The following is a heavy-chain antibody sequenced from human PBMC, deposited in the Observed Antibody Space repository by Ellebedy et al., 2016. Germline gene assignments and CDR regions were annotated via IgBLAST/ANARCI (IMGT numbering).Heavy chain of an antibody. J-gene: IGHJ4*02. Sequence: GGSLRLSCAASGFAFSNAWMSWVRQAPGKGLEWVGRIKSKTDGGTTDYAAPVKGRFTISRDDSKNTLYLQMNSLKTEDTAVYYCTTTEPYYYDSSGYYKWGQGTLVTVSS. CDR3: TTTEPYYYDSSGYYK. D-gene: IGHD3-22*01. CDR2: IKSKTDGGTT. V-gene: IGHV3-15*01. CDR1: GFAFSNAW.